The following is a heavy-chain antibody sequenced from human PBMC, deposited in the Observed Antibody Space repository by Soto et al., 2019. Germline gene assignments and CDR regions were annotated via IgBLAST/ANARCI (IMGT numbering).Heavy chain of an antibody. CDR2: IIPIFGTA. J-gene: IGHJ4*02. CDR1: GDTFSSYA. Sequence: QVQLVQSGAEVKKPGSSEKGSCKASGDTFSSYANSWMRQAPGQGLEWMGGIIPIFGTANYAQKFQGRVTITADESTSTAYMHLSSLRSEDTAVYYCARGVVPAANEEYYFDYWGQGTLVTVSS. CDR3: ARGVVPAANEEYYFDY. V-gene: IGHV1-69*01. D-gene: IGHD2-2*01.